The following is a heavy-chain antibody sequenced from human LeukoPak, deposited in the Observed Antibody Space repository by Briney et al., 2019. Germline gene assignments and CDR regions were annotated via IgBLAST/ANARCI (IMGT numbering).Heavy chain of an antibody. J-gene: IGHJ6*02. Sequence: SETLSLTCTVSGGSISSYYWSWIRQPPGKGLEWIGYIYYSGSTNYNPSLKSRVTISVDTSKNQFSLKLSSVTAADTAVYYCARELGIRAVAGTYYYYGMDVWGQGTTVTVSS. CDR1: GGSISSYY. V-gene: IGHV4-59*08. D-gene: IGHD6-19*01. CDR2: IYYSGST. CDR3: ARELGIRAVAGTYYYYGMDV.